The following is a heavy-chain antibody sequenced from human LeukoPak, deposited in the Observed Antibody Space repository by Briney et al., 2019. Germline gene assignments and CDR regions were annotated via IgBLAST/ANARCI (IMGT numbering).Heavy chain of an antibody. CDR1: GGSISSSSYY. CDR3: ARPYDYPDYDGYAFDI. J-gene: IGHJ3*02. D-gene: IGHD3-16*01. V-gene: IGHV4-39*07. Sequence: SETLSLTCTVSGGSISSSSYYWGWIRQPPGKGLEWIGSIYYSGSTNYNPSLKSRVTISVDTSKNQFSLKLSSVTAADTAVYYCARPYDYPDYDGYAFDIWGQGTMVTVSS. CDR2: IYYSGST.